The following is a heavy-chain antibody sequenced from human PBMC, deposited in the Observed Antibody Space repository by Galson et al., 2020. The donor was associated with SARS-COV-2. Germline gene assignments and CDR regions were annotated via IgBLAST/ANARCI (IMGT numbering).Heavy chain of an antibody. CDR2: ISAYNGNT. J-gene: IGHJ6*02. CDR1: GYTFTSYG. Sequence: ASVKVSCKASGYTFTSYGISWVRQATGQGLEWMGWISAYNGNTNYAQKLQGRVTMTTDTSTSTAYMELRSLRSDDTAVYYCARDITEQWLTHYYYYGMDVWGQGTTVTVSS. V-gene: IGHV1-18*01. D-gene: IGHD6-19*01. CDR3: ARDITEQWLTHYYYYGMDV.